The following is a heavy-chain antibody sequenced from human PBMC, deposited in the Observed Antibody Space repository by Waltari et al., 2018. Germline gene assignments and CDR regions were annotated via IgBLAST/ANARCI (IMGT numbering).Heavy chain of an antibody. J-gene: IGHJ4*02. D-gene: IGHD6-19*01. Sequence: QVQLVQSGAEVKKPGASVKVSCKASGYTFSNYDFNWVRQASGQGLEWMGWMNSSSGDTDYAHNFQGRVTMTRDTSISTAYMELSSLRSEDTAVYYCASGLSVGDYWCQGTLVTVSS. CDR2: MNSSSGDT. CDR3: ASGLSVGDY. CDR1: GYTFSNYD. V-gene: IGHV1-8*01.